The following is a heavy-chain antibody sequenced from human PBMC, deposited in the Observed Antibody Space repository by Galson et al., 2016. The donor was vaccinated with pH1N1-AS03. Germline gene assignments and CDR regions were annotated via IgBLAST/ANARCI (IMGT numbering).Heavy chain of an antibody. CDR1: GFTFGDYA. CDR3: SRYGGYPDY. Sequence: SLRLSCAASGFTFGDYAMSWFRQAPGRGLEWVGFIRSKSYGGTTEYAASVKGRFSISGDDSDSIVYLQMSGLKIEDTAVYYCSRYGGYPDYWGQGTLVTVSS. CDR2: IRSKSYGGTT. J-gene: IGHJ4*02. D-gene: IGHD5-18*01. V-gene: IGHV3-49*03.